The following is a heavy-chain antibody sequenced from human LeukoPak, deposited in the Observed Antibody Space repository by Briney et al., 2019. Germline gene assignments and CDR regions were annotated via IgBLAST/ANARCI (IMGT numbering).Heavy chain of an antibody. CDR2: IYHSGST. J-gene: IGHJ4*02. Sequence: SETLSLTCAVSGYSISSGYYWGWIRQPPGKGLEWIGSIYHSGSTYYNPSLKSRVTISVDTSKNQFSLKLSSVTAADTAVYYCARGTIFGVVIGHVDYWGQGTLVTVSS. V-gene: IGHV4-38-2*01. D-gene: IGHD3-3*01. CDR3: ARGTIFGVVIGHVDY. CDR1: GYSISSGYY.